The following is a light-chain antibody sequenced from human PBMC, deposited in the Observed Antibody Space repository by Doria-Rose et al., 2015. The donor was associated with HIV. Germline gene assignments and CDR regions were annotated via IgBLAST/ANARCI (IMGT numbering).Light chain of an antibody. CDR1: QSLLYTSKNY. CDR3: QQYYDTPS. CDR2: WAS. V-gene: IGKV4-1*01. Sequence: DIRLTQSPESLGMSLGERATLNCKSNQSLLYTSKNYLAWYQQKLGQPPKLLIYWASTRQSGVPARFSGSGSRADFTLTISSLEAEDVAVYYCQQYYDTPSFGPGTTVDIK. J-gene: IGKJ3*01.